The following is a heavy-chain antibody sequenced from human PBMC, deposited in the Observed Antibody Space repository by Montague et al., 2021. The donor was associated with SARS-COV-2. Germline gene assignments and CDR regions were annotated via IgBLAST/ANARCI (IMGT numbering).Heavy chain of an antibody. CDR1: GGSIRSSSYY. CDR2: IYYSGST. CDR3: ARTTWLRGYFDL. Sequence: SETLSLTCTVSGGSIRSSSYYWGWIRQPPGKGLEWIGSIYYSGSTYYNPSLKSRVTISVDTSKNHFSLKLSSVTAADTAGYYCARTTWLRGYFDLWGRGTLVTVSS. V-gene: IGHV4-39*07. J-gene: IGHJ2*01. D-gene: IGHD5-12*01.